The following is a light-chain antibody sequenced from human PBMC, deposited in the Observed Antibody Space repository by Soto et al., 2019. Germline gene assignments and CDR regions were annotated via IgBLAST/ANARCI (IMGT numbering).Light chain of an antibody. Sequence: QSALTQPPSVSAAPGQKVTISCSGSSSNTGNNYVSWYQQLPGTAPKLLIYENDKRPSGIPDRFSGSKSGTSATLGITGLQTGDEAYYCCATWDSSLSAGLFGTGTKVXXL. CDR1: SSNTGNNY. CDR2: END. J-gene: IGLJ1*01. V-gene: IGLV1-51*02. CDR3: ATWDSSLSAGL.